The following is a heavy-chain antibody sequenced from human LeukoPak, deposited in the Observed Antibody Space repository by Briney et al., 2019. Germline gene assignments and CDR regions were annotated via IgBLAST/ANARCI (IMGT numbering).Heavy chain of an antibody. CDR3: ARVASDFWSGQNVADY. CDR1: GFTFSDYY. Sequence: GGSLRLSCAASGFTFSDYYMSWIRQAPGKGLEWVSYISSSGSTIYYADSVKGRFTISRDNAKNSLYLQMNSLRAEDTAVYYCARVASDFWSGQNVADYWGQGTLVTGSS. J-gene: IGHJ4*02. V-gene: IGHV3-11*01. D-gene: IGHD3-3*01. CDR2: ISSSGSTI.